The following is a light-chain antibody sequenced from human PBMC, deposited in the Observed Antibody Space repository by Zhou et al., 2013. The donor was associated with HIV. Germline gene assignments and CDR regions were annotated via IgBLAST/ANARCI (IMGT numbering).Light chain of an antibody. CDR2: GAS. CDR3: QQYGSSSWT. J-gene: IGKJ1*01. V-gene: IGKV3-20*01. Sequence: EIVLTQSPATLSLSPGDRATLSCRASQSVSTFLAWYRQKPGQAPRLLIYGASSRATGIPDRFSGSGSGTDFTLTISRLEPEDFAVYYCQQYGSSSWTFGQGTKVEIK. CDR1: QSVSTF.